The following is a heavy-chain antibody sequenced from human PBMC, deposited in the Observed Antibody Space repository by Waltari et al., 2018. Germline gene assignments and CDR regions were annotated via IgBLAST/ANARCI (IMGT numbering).Heavy chain of an antibody. CDR2: ISSSGDTI. Sequence: QAQLVESGGGLVRPGGSLRPSCTASGFTFSDFYMSWIRQAPGKGLEWISYISSSGDTIYYADSVKGRFTVSRDNADNSLFLQMNSLRVNDTAVYYCARGSVADPWGQGTLVTVSS. J-gene: IGHJ5*02. D-gene: IGHD6-19*01. CDR3: ARGSVADP. CDR1: GFTFSDFY. V-gene: IGHV3-11*04.